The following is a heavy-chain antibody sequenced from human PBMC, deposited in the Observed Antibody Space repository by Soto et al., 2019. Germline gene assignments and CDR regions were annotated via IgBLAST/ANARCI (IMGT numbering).Heavy chain of an antibody. CDR2: ISSSSSTI. CDR3: AREWLSRYYGSGSSFDY. D-gene: IGHD3-10*01. CDR1: GFTFSSYS. V-gene: IGHV3-48*02. J-gene: IGHJ4*02. Sequence: GGSLRLSCAASGFTFSSYSMNWVRQAPGKGLEWVSYISSSSSTIYYADSVKGRFTISRDNAKNSLYLQMNSLRDEDTAVYYCAREWLSRYYGSGSSFDYWGQGTLVTVSS.